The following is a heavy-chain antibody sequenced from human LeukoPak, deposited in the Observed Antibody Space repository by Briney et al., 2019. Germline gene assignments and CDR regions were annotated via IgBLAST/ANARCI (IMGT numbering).Heavy chain of an antibody. CDR2: ISAYNGNT. Sequence: ASVKVSCKASGYTFTSYGISWVRQAPGQGLEWMGWISAYNGNTNYAQKLQGRVTMTTDTSTSTAYMELRSLRSDDTAMYYCARVTEYYDTLTGYYYWGQGTLVTVSS. V-gene: IGHV1-18*01. CDR1: GYTFTSYG. J-gene: IGHJ4*02. D-gene: IGHD3-9*01. CDR3: ARVTEYYDTLTGYYY.